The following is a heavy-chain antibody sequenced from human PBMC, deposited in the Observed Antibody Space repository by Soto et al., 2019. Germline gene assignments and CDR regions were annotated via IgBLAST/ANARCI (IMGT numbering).Heavy chain of an antibody. Sequence: SETLSLTCAVYGGSFSGYYWSWIRQPPGKGLEWIGEINHSGSTNYNPSLKSRVTISVDTSKNQFSLKLSSVTAADTAVYYCARGVYSSGWYLGGRAHYYYYGMDVWGQGTTGTVSS. V-gene: IGHV4-34*01. CDR2: INHSGST. D-gene: IGHD6-19*01. CDR3: ARGVYSSGWYLGGRAHYYYYGMDV. J-gene: IGHJ6*02. CDR1: GGSFSGYY.